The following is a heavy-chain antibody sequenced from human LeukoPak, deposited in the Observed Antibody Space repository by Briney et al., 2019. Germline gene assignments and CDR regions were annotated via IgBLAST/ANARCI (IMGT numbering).Heavy chain of an antibody. D-gene: IGHD3-22*01. V-gene: IGHV4-61*02. Sequence: SETLSLTCTVSGGSLSSGTYYWNWLRQPAGKGLEWIGRIHSSGSTNYNPSLKSRVTMSVDTSKNQFSLKLNSVTAADTAVYYCARDRYYYDSSGYKYMDVWGKGTTVTVSS. CDR2: IHSSGST. CDR3: ARDRYYYDSSGYKYMDV. CDR1: GGSLSSGTYY. J-gene: IGHJ6*03.